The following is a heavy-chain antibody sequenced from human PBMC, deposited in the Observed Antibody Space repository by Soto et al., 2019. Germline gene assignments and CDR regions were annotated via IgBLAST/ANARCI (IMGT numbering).Heavy chain of an antibody. V-gene: IGHV1-69*13. J-gene: IGHJ6*02. CDR2: IIPFFGTT. CDR3: ASYEMLRGYYYYGLDV. D-gene: IGHD3-10*01. CDR1: GGTFKNYG. Sequence: SVKVSCKASGGTFKNYGFSWVRQAPGQGLEWMGGIIPFFGTTNYAQNFQGRATITAVESTTTAYMELSSLRSEDTAVYYCASYEMLRGYYYYGLDVWGQGTTVTVSS.